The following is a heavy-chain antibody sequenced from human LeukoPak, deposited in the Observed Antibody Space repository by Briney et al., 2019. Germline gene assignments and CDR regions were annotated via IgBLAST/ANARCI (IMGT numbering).Heavy chain of an antibody. V-gene: IGHV4-59*01. J-gene: IGHJ4*02. D-gene: IGHD1-26*01. CDR3: ARGGGSYWY. Sequence: SETLSLTCTVSSGSISSYYWSWIRQPPGKGLEWIGYIYYSESTNYNPSLKSRVTISVDTSKNQFSLKLSSVTAADTAVYYCARGGGSYWYWGQGTLVTVSS. CDR2: IYYSEST. CDR1: SGSISSYY.